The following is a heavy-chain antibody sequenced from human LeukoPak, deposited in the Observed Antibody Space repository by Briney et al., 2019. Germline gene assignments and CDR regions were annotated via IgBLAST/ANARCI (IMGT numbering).Heavy chain of an antibody. D-gene: IGHD6-6*01. Sequence: SGTLSLTCAVSGGSISSTNWWSWVRQSPGKGLEWIGEIFHSGNTNYNPSLKSRVTISVDKSKNQFSPKLSSVTAADTAVYYCARADSSIAARLSRSSIFNYYYYMDVWGKGTTVTVSS. J-gene: IGHJ6*03. CDR2: IFHSGNT. CDR1: GGSISSTNW. CDR3: ARADSSIAARLSRSSIFNYYYYMDV. V-gene: IGHV4-4*02.